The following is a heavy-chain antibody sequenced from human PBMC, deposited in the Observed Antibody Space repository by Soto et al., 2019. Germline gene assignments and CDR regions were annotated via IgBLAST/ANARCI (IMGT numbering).Heavy chain of an antibody. V-gene: IGHV3-30*04. Sequence: GGSLRLSCAASGFTFTTYAIHWVRQAPGKGLEWVAVISNDGRGRYYADSVKGRFTISRDNSKNTLYLQMNSLRSDDTAVYYCARDQCFGGGRSCYYFDFWGQGTLVTVSS. J-gene: IGHJ4*02. CDR3: ARDQCFGGGRSCYYFDF. CDR2: ISNDGRGR. CDR1: GFTFTTYA. D-gene: IGHD2-15*01.